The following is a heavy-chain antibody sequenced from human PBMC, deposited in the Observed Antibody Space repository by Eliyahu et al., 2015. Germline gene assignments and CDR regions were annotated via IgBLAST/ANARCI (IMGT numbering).Heavy chain of an antibody. D-gene: IGHD6-19*01. CDR1: GFNFHDFA. V-gene: IGHV3-30*18. CDR3: AKDARFSGSYISVDY. Sequence: QVQLVESGGGVVQPGTSLRLSCEAAGFNFHDFAMHWIRQAPGKGLEWVAVISYTETHKYYADSVKGRFTISRDNSKGTLYLQMSSLRVDDTAVYYCAKDARFSGSYISVDYWGQGTLLNVSS. CDR2: ISYTETHK. J-gene: IGHJ4*02.